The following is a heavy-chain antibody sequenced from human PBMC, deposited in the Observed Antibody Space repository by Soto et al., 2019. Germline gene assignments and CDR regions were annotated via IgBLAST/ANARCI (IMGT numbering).Heavy chain of an antibody. V-gene: IGHV4-34*01. CDR1: GGSFSGYY. CDR3: AKVFQISSSPDLSFDY. Sequence: SETLSLTCAVYGGSFSGYYWSWIRQPPGKGLAWIGEINRSGSTNYNPSLKSRVTISVDTSKNTLYLQMNSLRAEDTAVYYCAKVFQISSSPDLSFDYWGQGTLVTVSS. CDR2: INRSGST. J-gene: IGHJ4*02. D-gene: IGHD6-13*01.